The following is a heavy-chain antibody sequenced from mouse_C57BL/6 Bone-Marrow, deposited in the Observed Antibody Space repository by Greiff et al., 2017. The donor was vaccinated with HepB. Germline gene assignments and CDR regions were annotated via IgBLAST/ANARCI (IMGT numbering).Heavy chain of an antibody. J-gene: IGHJ1*03. CDR1: GYTFTSYW. D-gene: IGHD1-1*01. CDR2: IDPSDSYT. Sequence: QVRLQQPGAELVMPGASVKLSCKASGYTFTSYWMHWVKQRPGQGLEWIGEIDPSDSYTNYNQKFKGKSTLTVDKSSSTAYMQLSSLTSEDSAVYYCARRRGYYYGSSYGWYFDVWGTGTTVTVSS. V-gene: IGHV1-69*01. CDR3: ARRRGYYYGSSYGWYFDV.